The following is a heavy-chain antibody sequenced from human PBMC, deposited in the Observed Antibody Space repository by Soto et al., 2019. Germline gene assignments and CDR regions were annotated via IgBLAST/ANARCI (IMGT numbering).Heavy chain of an antibody. Sequence: PGGSLRLSCAASGFTFSSYGMHWVRQAPGKGLEWVAVISYDGSNKYYADSVKGRFTISRDNSKNTLYLQMNSLRAEDTAVYYCAKDWYYYGSWSPSPFDYWGQGTLVTVSS. CDR3: AKDWYYYGSWSPSPFDY. J-gene: IGHJ4*02. CDR1: GFTFSSYG. CDR2: ISYDGSNK. V-gene: IGHV3-30*18. D-gene: IGHD3-10*01.